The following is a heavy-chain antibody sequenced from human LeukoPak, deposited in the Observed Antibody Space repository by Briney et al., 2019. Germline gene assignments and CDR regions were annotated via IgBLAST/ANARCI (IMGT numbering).Heavy chain of an antibody. D-gene: IGHD5-24*01. CDR1: GYTFTSYY. CDR2: INPSGGST. Sequence: GASVKVSCKASGYTFTSYYMHWVRQAPGHGLEWMGIINPSGGSTSYAQKFQGRVTMTRDTSTSTVYMELSSLRSEDTAVYYCAREDGRRQRWLQLAADGFDYWGQGTLVTVSS. CDR3: AREDGRRQRWLQLAADGFDY. V-gene: IGHV1-46*01. J-gene: IGHJ4*02.